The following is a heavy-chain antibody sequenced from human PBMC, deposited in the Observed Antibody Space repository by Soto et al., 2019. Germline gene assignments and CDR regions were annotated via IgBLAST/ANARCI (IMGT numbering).Heavy chain of an antibody. D-gene: IGHD6-13*01. J-gene: IGHJ4*02. CDR3: ARPIAAAADY. CDR1: GFTFSSYS. Sequence: EVQLVESGGGLVKPGGSLRLSCAASGFTFSSYSMNWVRQAPGKGLEWVSSISSSSSYIYYADSMKGRFTISRDNAKNSLYLQMNSLRAEDTAVYYCARPIAAAADYWGQGTLVTVSS. CDR2: ISSSSSYI. V-gene: IGHV3-21*01.